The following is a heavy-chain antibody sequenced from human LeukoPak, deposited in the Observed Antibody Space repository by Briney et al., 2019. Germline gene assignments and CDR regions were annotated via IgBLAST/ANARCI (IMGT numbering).Heavy chain of an antibody. Sequence: GGSLRLSCAASGFTFSSYSMNWVRQAPGKGLEWVSSISSSSSYIYYADSVRGRFTIPRDNAKNSLYLQMNSLRAEDTAVYYCARDKISGSYQFDYWGQGTLVTVSS. CDR1: GFTFSSYS. CDR2: ISSSSSYI. CDR3: ARDKISGSYQFDY. J-gene: IGHJ4*02. V-gene: IGHV3-21*01. D-gene: IGHD1-26*01.